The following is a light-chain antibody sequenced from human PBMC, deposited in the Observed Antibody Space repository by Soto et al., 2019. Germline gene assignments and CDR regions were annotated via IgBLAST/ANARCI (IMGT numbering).Light chain of an antibody. CDR1: QSVSSNY. J-gene: IGKJ1*01. V-gene: IGKV3-20*01. CDR3: QQYGRSPT. CDR2: DVS. Sequence: EIVLTQSPGTLSLSPGERATLSCRSSQSVSSNYLAWYQQKPDQAPRLVIYDVSGRATGIPDRFSGSGSGTDFTVTISRLEPEDFAVYYCQQYGRSPTFGLSTQVEI.